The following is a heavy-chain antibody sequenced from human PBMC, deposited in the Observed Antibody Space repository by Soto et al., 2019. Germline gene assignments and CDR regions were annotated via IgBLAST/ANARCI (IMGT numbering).Heavy chain of an antibody. CDR1: GFTFSDFW. CDR2: IKEDGSET. V-gene: IGHV3-7*05. CDR3: ARGGSHSSDS. Sequence: EVQLVESGGNLVQPGGSLRLSCAASGFTFSDFWMSWVRRAPGRGLEWVANIKEDGSETYYVDSVEGRFSISRDNAKKSLYLQMNSLGAEDTALYYCARGGSHSSDSWGQGALVTVSS. J-gene: IGHJ4*02. D-gene: IGHD1-26*01.